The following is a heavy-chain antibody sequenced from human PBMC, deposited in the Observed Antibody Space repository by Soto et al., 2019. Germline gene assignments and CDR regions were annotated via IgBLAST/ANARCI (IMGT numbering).Heavy chain of an antibody. J-gene: IGHJ4*02. CDR2: VNPKSGGT. CDR1: GYTFTVYY. CDR3: ARDLAKGGGSAGFDY. V-gene: IGHV1-2*02. Sequence: ASVKVSCKASGYTFTVYYMHWVRQAPGQGLEWMGWVNPKSGGTVYPQKFQGRVTMTWDTSISTAYMALTRLRSDDTAAYYCARDLAKGGGSAGFDYWGQGTLVTVSS. D-gene: IGHD1-26*01.